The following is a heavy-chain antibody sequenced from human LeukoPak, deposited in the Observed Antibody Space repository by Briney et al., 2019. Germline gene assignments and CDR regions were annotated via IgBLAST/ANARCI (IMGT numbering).Heavy chain of an antibody. V-gene: IGHV3-21*06. CDR1: GFTFSSYD. J-gene: IGHJ6*03. Sequence: GGSLRLSCAASGFTFSSYDMNWVRQAPGKGLEWVSGISWNSGSIGYADSVKGRFTISRDNGKNSLYLRMNSLRAEDTAVYYCARALKGVRRRLGGTTTFEDYYYMDVWGKGTTVTISS. CDR3: ARALKGVRRRLGGTTTFEDYYYMDV. CDR2: ISWNSGSI. D-gene: IGHD1-26*01.